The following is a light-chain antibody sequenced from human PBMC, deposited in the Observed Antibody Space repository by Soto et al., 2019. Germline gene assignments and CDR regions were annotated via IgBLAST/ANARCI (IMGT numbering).Light chain of an antibody. J-gene: IGKJ4*01. CDR3: QQRANWPLT. Sequence: EIVLTQSPATLSLSPGQTATLSCRASQSIRNYLAWYQQKPGQAPRLLIYDASNRATGIPGRFSGSGSGTDFSLTISSLEPEDFAVYYCQQRANWPLTFGGGTNVEI. CDR1: QSIRNY. V-gene: IGKV3-11*01. CDR2: DAS.